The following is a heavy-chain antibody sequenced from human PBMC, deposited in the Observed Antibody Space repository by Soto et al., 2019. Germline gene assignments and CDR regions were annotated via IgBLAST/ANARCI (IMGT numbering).Heavy chain of an antibody. CDR2: ISSSSDTI. V-gene: IGHV3-48*01. D-gene: IGHD6-6*01. CDR1: GFTLPGYS. CDR3: ARSSTFYDY. Sequence: EVQVVESGGDLVQPGGSLRLSCAPSGFTLPGYSMNWVRQAPGKGLEWVSYISSSSDTIYYADSVKGRFTISRDNAKNLLYLQMKSPRAEDTAVYYCARSSTFYDYWGQGTPVTVSS. J-gene: IGHJ4*02.